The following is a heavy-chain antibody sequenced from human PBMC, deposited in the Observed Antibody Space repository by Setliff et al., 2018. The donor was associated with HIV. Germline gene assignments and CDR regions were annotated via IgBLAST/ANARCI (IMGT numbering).Heavy chain of an antibody. J-gene: IGHJ3*02. CDR1: GGSISSGGYY. CDR2: IYYSGST. D-gene: IGHD1-1*01. CDR3: AREERREAFDI. Sequence: PSETLSLTCTVSGGSISSGGYYWSWIRQHPGKGLEWIGYIYYSGSTYYNPSLKSRVTFSVDTSKNQFSLKLSSVTAADTAVYYCAREERREAFDIWGQGTMVTVSS. V-gene: IGHV4-31*03.